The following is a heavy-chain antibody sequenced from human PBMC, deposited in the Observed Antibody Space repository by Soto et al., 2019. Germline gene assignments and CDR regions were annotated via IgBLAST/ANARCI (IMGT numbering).Heavy chain of an antibody. D-gene: IGHD7-27*01. V-gene: IGHV1-18*01. CDR2: ISAYNGNT. CDR1: GYTFTSYG. CDR3: ARGSWGPGSANAFDI. Sequence: ASVKVSCKASGYTFTSYGISWVRQAPGQGLEWMGWISAYNGNTNYAQKLQGRVTMTTDTSTSTAYMELRSLGSDDTAVYYCARGSWGPGSANAFDIWGQGTMVTVSS. J-gene: IGHJ3*02.